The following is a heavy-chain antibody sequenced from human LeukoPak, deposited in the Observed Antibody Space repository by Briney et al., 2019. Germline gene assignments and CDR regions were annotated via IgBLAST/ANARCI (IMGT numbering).Heavy chain of an antibody. Sequence: SETLSLTCTVSGGSISSHYYWGWIRQPPGKGLEWIGSMYYSGSTYYNPSLKSRVTISVDTSKNQFSLKLSSVTAADTAVYYCARQRGYSYGYVRYYFDYWGQGTLVTVSS. V-gene: IGHV4-39*01. CDR1: GGSISSHYY. CDR3: ARQRGYSYGYVRYYFDY. J-gene: IGHJ4*02. D-gene: IGHD5-18*01. CDR2: MYYSGST.